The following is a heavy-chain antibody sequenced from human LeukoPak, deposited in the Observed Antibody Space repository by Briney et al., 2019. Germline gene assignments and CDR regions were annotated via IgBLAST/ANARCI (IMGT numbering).Heavy chain of an antibody. J-gene: IGHJ4*02. Sequence: GGSLRLSCAASAITFSTYAMSWVRQAPGKGLEWVSYISSSGSAIYYADSVKGRFTISRDNAKNSLYLQMNSLRAEDTAVYYCARVGRNYFDYWGQGTLVTVSS. CDR3: ARVGRNYFDY. CDR1: AITFSTYA. CDR2: ISSSGSAI. D-gene: IGHD3-10*01. V-gene: IGHV3-48*04.